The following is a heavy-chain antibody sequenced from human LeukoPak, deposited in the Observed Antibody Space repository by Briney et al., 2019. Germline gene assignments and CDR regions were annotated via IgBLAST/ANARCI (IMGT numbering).Heavy chain of an antibody. Sequence: PSETLSLTCTVSGGSISSGGYYWSWIRQHPGMGLEWIGYIYYSGSTYYNPSLKSRVTISVDTSKNQFSLKLSSVTAADTAVYYCASLLRSPRSFDYWGQGTLVTVSS. CDR3: ASLLRSPRSFDY. D-gene: IGHD3-10*01. V-gene: IGHV4-31*03. J-gene: IGHJ4*02. CDR2: IYYSGST. CDR1: GGSISSGGYY.